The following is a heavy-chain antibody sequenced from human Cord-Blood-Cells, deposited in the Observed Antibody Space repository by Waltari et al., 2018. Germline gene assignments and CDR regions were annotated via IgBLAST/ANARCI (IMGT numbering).Heavy chain of an antibody. Sequence: QVQLQESGPGLVKPSQTLSLTCTVSGGSISSGGYYWGWIRQHPGKGLEWIGYIYYSGSTYYNPSLKSRVTISVDTSKNQFSLKLSSVTAADTAVYYCARVIASRTHDAFDIWGQGTMVTVSS. CDR3: ARVIASRTHDAFDI. CDR1: GGSISSGGYY. J-gene: IGHJ3*02. D-gene: IGHD6-13*01. V-gene: IGHV4-31*03. CDR2: IYYSGST.